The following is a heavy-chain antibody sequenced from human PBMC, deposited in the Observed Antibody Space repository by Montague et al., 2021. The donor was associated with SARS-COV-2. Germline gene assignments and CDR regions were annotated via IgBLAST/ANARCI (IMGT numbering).Heavy chain of an antibody. CDR1: GGSFSGYD. Sequence: SETLSLTCAVYGGSFSGYDWSCIRQSPGKGLEWIGEINHSGSTNYNPSLMSRVTVSADKTKNQLSLKLSTVTAADTAVYYCARGRVEITMIAVVFTGGIYYFDYWGRGTLVTVSS. J-gene: IGHJ4*02. D-gene: IGHD3-22*01. V-gene: IGHV4-34*01. CDR3: ARGRVEITMIAVVFTGGIYYFDY. CDR2: INHSGST.